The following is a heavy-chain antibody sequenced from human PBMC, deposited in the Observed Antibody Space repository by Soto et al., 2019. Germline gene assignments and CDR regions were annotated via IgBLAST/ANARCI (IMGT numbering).Heavy chain of an antibody. CDR2: ISYDGSNK. Sequence: GGSLRLSCAASGFTFSSYAMHWVRQAPGKGLEWVAVISYDGSNKYYADSVKGRFTISRDNSKNTLYLQMNSLRAEDTAVYYCARDIEAGETAMVGYDYWGQGTLVTVSS. D-gene: IGHD5-18*01. J-gene: IGHJ4*02. V-gene: IGHV3-30-3*01. CDR3: ARDIEAGETAMVGYDY. CDR1: GFTFSSYA.